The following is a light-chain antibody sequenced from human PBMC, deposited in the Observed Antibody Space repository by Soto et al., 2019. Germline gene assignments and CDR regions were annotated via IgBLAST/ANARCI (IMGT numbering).Light chain of an antibody. CDR2: DAS. CDR3: QHYSHLIT. Sequence: IALAQSLASRAAPVGKRGTTTFQGSQGIRNYLSWYQQKPGKAPKLLIYDASNLETGVPSRLSGSCSGKDSTFTISMLHPDFIATYYCQHYSHLITFGQGTRLEIK. J-gene: IGKJ5*01. CDR1: QGIRNY. V-gene: IGKV1-33*01.